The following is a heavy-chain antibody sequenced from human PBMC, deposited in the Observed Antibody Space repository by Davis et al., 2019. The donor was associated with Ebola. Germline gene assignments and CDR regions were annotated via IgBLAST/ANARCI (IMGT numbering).Heavy chain of an antibody. J-gene: IGHJ4*02. D-gene: IGHD5-18*01. CDR2: ISSSSSTI. V-gene: IGHV3-48*02. CDR3: ARGPIHGYSYGFDY. CDR1: GFTFSSYS. Sequence: PGGSLRLSCAASGFTFSSYSMNWVRQAPGKGLEWVSYISSSSSTIYYADSVKGRFTISRDNAKNSLYLQMNSLRDEDTAVYYCARGPIHGYSYGFDYWGQGTLVTVSS.